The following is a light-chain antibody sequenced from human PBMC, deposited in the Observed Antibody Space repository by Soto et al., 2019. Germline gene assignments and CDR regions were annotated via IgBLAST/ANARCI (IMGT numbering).Light chain of an antibody. J-gene: IGKJ1*01. CDR2: DAS. Sequence: PGERATLSCRASQSVGTFVAWYQQKPGQAPRLLIYDASNRAAGIPARFSGSGSGTDFTLTIRSLQSEDFAVYYCQQYNNWWTFGQGTKVDIK. CDR1: QSVGTF. V-gene: IGKV3D-15*01. CDR3: QQYNNWWT.